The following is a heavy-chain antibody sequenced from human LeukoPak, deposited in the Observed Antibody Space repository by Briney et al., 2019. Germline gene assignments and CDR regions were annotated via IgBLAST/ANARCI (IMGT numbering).Heavy chain of an antibody. V-gene: IGHV4-34*01. D-gene: IGHD5-18*01. Sequence: SETLSLTCAVYGGSFSGYYWSWIRQPPGKGLEWIGEINHSGSTNYNPSLKSRVTISVDTSKNQFSLKLSSVTAADTAVYFCARVGYSYVINNWSRTGLGAYPTKYYYHMDVWGKGTTVTVSS. CDR1: GGSFSGYY. J-gene: IGHJ6*03. CDR2: INHSGST. CDR3: ARVGYSYVINNWSRTGLGAYPTKYYYHMDV.